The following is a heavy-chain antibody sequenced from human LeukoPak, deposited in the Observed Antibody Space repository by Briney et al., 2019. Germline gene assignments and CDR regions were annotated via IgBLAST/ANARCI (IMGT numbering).Heavy chain of an antibody. CDR1: GFSVSSHY. CDR2: IRYDGSNK. D-gene: IGHD2-15*01. V-gene: IGHV3-30*02. J-gene: IGHJ4*02. CDR3: AKDHTGYCSGGSCSSDY. Sequence: GGSLRLSCAASGFSVSSHYMSWVRQAPGKGLEWVAFIRYDGSNKYYADSVKGRFTISRDNSKNTLYLQMNSLRAEDTAVYYCAKDHTGYCSGGSCSSDYWGQGTLVTVSS.